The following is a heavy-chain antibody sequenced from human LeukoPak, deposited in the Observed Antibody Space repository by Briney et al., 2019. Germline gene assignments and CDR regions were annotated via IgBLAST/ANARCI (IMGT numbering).Heavy chain of an antibody. D-gene: IGHD4-17*01. Sequence: ASVKVSCKASGYTFTSYAMIWVRQAPGQGLEWMGWSNTNTGIPTYAQGFTGRFDFSLDTSVSTAYLQISSLKAEDTAVYYCARVGVRDYGDYEDYYYYGMDVWGQGTTVTVSS. CDR1: GYTFTSYA. V-gene: IGHV7-4-1*02. J-gene: IGHJ6*02. CDR2: SNTNTGIP. CDR3: ARVGVRDYGDYEDYYYYGMDV.